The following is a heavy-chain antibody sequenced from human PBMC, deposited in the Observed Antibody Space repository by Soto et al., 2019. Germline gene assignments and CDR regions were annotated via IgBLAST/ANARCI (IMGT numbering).Heavy chain of an antibody. CDR3: ARDGSAAYCGGDCYPAAFDI. V-gene: IGHV4-59*01. J-gene: IGHJ3*02. Sequence: QVQLQESGPGLVKPSETLSLTCTVSGGSISSYYWSWIRQPPGKGLEWIGYIYYSGSTNYNPSLKSRVTISVDTSKNQFSLKLSSVTAADTAVYYCARDGSAAYCGGDCYPAAFDIWGQGTMVTVSS. CDR2: IYYSGST. CDR1: GGSISSYY. D-gene: IGHD2-21*02.